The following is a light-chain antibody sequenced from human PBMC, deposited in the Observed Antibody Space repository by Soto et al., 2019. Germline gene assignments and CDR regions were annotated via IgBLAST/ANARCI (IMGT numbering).Light chain of an antibody. J-gene: IGKJ1*01. CDR3: QQYGTSPRGT. CDR1: QSVSSTF. V-gene: IGKV3-20*01. Sequence: DIVLTQSPGTLSLSPGERATLSCRASQSVSSTFFAWYQQKPGQAPRLLMFGASNRATGIPDRFSGSGSGTDFTFTISRLEPEDFAMYYCQQYGTSPRGTFGQGTKVDIK. CDR2: GAS.